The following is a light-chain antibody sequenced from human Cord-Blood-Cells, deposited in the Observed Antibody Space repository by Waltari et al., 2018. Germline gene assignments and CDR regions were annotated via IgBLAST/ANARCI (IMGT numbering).Light chain of an antibody. V-gene: IGLV2-23*01. Sequence: QSALTQPASVSGSPGQSSNISCTGPSGDVESFNLVPWYQQHPGKAPKLMIYEGSNRPSGVSNRFSGSKSGNTASLTISGLQAEDEADYYCCSYAGSSTWVFGGGTKLTFL. CDR3: CSYAGSSTWV. J-gene: IGLJ3*02. CDR1: SGDVESFNL. CDR2: EGS.